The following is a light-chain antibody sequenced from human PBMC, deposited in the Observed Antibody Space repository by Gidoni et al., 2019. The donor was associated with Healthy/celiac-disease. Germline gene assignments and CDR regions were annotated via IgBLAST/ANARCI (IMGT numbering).Light chain of an antibody. CDR2: GAS. J-gene: IGKJ2*02. CDR3: QQYGSSPRT. CDR1: QNVSSSY. V-gene: IGKV3-20*01. Sequence: EIVLTQSPGTLSLSPGERATLSCSARQNVSSSYLAWYQQKPGQAPRLLIYGASSRATGIPDRFSGSGSGTDFTLTISRLEPEDFAVYYCQQYGSSPRTFGQGTKLEIK.